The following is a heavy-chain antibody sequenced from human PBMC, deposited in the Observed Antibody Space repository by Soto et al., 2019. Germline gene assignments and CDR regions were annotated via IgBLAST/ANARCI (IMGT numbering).Heavy chain of an antibody. CDR2: IIPIFGTA. Sequence: QVQLVQSGAEVKKPGSSVKVSCKASGGTFSSYAISWVRQDPGQGLEWMGGIIPIFGTANYAQKFQGRVTITADESTSTDYMDLSSLKSEDTAVYYCARDRDGSGYSFADYWGQGTLVTVSS. J-gene: IGHJ4*02. D-gene: IGHD3-22*01. V-gene: IGHV1-69*01. CDR1: GGTFSSYA. CDR3: ARDRDGSGYSFADY.